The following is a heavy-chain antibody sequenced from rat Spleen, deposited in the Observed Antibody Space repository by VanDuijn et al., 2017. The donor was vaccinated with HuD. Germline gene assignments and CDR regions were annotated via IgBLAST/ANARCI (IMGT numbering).Heavy chain of an antibody. CDR2: ILYDDTNT. V-gene: IGHV5-17*01. J-gene: IGHJ1*01. CDR3: ARHPQLGAFWYFDF. D-gene: IGHD5-1*01. CDR1: GFTFSGYA. Sequence: EVQLVESGGGLIQPGRSLKISCAASGFTFSGYAMAWVRQAPKKGLEWVATILYDDTNTYYRETVKGRFPISRTNAESTLYLHMDSLTSEDTATYYCARHPQLGAFWYFDFWGPGTMVTVSS.